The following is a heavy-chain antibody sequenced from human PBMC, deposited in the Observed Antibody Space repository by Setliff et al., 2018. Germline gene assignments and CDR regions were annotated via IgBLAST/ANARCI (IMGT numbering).Heavy chain of an antibody. CDR2: IYTSGST. CDR1: GGPISSGSYY. CDR3: ARGRYDYVWGSYHLWDY. J-gene: IGHJ4*02. Sequence: TLSLTCTVSGGPISSGSYYWSWIRQPAGKGLEWIGHIYTSGSTNYNPSLKSRVTISVDTSKNQFSLKLSSVTAADTAVYYCARGRYDYVWGSYHLWDYWGQGTLVTVSS. D-gene: IGHD3-16*02. V-gene: IGHV4-61*09.